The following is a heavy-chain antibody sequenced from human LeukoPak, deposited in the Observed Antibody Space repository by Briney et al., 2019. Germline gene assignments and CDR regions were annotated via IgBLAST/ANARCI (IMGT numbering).Heavy chain of an antibody. Sequence: GGSLRLSCAASGFTFDDYAMHWVRQAPGKGLEWASGISWNSGSVGYADSVKGRFTISRDNAKNSLYLQMNSLRAEDTALYYCAKTANYYGSGSGYFDYWGQGTLVTVSS. CDR3: AKTANYYGSGSGYFDY. D-gene: IGHD3-10*01. CDR1: GFTFDDYA. V-gene: IGHV3-9*01. J-gene: IGHJ4*02. CDR2: ISWNSGSV.